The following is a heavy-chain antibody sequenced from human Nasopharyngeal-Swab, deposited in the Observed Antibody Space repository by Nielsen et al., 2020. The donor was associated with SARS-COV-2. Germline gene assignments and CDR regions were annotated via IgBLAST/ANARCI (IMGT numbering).Heavy chain of an antibody. CDR2: ISYDGSNK. Sequence: WIRQPPGKGLEWVAVISYDGSNKYYADSVKGRFTISRDNSKNTLYLQMNSLRAEDTAVYYCAGGTAMVTPFDYWGQGTLVTVSS. J-gene: IGHJ4*02. V-gene: IGHV3-30-3*01. CDR3: AGGTAMVTPFDY. D-gene: IGHD5-18*01.